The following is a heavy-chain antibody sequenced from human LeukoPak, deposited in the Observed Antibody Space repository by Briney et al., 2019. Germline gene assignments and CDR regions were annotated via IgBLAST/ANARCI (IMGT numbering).Heavy chain of an antibody. Sequence: ASVKVSCKVSGYTLTELSMHWVRQAPGKGLEWMGGFDPEDGETIYAQKFQGRVTVTEDTSTDTAYMELSSLRSEDTAVYYCATEGNAFDIWGQGTMVTVSS. V-gene: IGHV1-24*01. CDR3: ATEGNAFDI. CDR2: FDPEDGET. CDR1: GYTLTELS. J-gene: IGHJ3*02.